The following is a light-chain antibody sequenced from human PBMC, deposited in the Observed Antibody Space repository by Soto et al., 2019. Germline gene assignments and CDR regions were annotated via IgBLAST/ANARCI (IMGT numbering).Light chain of an antibody. CDR3: AAWDNSLSGSGV. CDR2: NNN. J-gene: IGLJ1*01. Sequence: QSALTQPPSASGTPGQRVTISCSGSSSNIGTNTVNWYLEFPGTAPKLLIYNNNKRPSGVPERFSGSKSGTSASLAISGLRSEDGADYYCAAWDNSLSGSGVFGTGTKVTVL. CDR1: SSNIGTNT. V-gene: IGLV1-44*01.